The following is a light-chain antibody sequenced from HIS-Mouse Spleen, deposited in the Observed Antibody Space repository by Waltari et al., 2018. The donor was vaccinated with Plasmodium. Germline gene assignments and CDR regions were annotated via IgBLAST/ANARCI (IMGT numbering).Light chain of an antibody. CDR3: QQSYSTWT. Sequence: DIQMTQSTSSLSASVGERVTITCRASQSISNYLNWYQQKPGKAPKFLIYAASTLQSGVPSRFSGSGSGTDFTLTISSLQPEDFATYYCQQSYSTWTFGQGTKVEIK. CDR1: QSISNY. J-gene: IGKJ1*01. V-gene: IGKV1-39*01. CDR2: AAS.